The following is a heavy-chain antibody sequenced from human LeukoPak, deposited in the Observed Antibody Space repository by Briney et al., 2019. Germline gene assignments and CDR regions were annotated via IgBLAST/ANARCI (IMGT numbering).Heavy chain of an antibody. J-gene: IGHJ4*02. CDR2: FDPEDGET. V-gene: IGHV1-24*01. CDR1: GYTLTELS. CDR3: ARGTYSGTQGGVDY. Sequence: ASVKVSCKVSGYTLTELSMHWVRQAPGKGLEWMGGFDPEDGETIYAQKFQGRVTMTTDTSTSTAYMELRSLRSDDTAVYYCARGTYSGTQGGVDYWGQGTLVTVSS. D-gene: IGHD1-26*01.